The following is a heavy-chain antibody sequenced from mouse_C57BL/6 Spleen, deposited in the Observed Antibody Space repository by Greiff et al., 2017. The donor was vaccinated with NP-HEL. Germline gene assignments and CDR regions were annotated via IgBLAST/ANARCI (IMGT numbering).Heavy chain of an antibody. V-gene: IGHV1-76*01. CDR2: IYPGSGNT. Sequence: QVQLQQSGAELVRPGASVKLSCKASGYTFTDYYINWVKQRPGQGLEWIARIYPGSGNTYYNEKFKGKATLTAEKSSSTAYMQLSSLTSEDSAVYFCARGLDVYAMDYWGQGTSVTVSS. CDR3: ARGLDVYAMDY. J-gene: IGHJ4*01. CDR1: GYTFTDYY.